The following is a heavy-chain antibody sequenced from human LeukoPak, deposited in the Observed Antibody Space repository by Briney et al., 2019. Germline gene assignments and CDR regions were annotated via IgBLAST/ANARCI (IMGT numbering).Heavy chain of an antibody. D-gene: IGHD6-6*01. J-gene: IGHJ5*02. CDR2: IYHSGST. CDR1: GGSISSGGYY. CDR3: ARDRIAARGWFDP. Sequence: SETLSLTCTVSGGSISSGGYYWSWIRQPPGKGLEWIGYIYHSGSTYYNPSLKSRVTISVDRSKNQFSLKLSSVTAADTAVYYCARDRIAARGWFDPWGQGTLVTVSS. V-gene: IGHV4-30-2*01.